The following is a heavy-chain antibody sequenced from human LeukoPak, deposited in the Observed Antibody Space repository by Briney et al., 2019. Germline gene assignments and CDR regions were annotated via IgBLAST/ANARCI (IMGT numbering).Heavy chain of an antibody. J-gene: IGHJ6*03. V-gene: IGHV4-61*02. CDR2: IYTSGST. Sequence: SETLSLTCTVSGGSISSGSYYWSWIRQPAGKGLEWIGRIYTSGSTNYNPSLKSRVTISVDTSKNQFSLKLSSVTAADTAVYYCARSRGGYCSSTSCYKSYYYMDVWGKGTTVTVSS. CDR3: ARSRGGYCSSTSCYKSYYYMDV. D-gene: IGHD2-2*02. CDR1: GGSISSGSYY.